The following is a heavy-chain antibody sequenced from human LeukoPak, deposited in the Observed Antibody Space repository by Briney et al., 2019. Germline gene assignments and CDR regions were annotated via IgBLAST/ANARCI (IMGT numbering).Heavy chain of an antibody. Sequence: SETLSLTCTLSGGSISIYYGSWIRHPPGKGLEWIGYIYYSGSTNYNPSLKSRVTISVDTSKNQFSLKLISVTAADTAVYYCAREYCSSTSCYRDHNWFDPWGQGTLVTVSS. V-gene: IGHV4-59*12. CDR2: IYYSGST. CDR3: AREYCSSTSCYRDHNWFDP. J-gene: IGHJ5*02. CDR1: GGSISIYY. D-gene: IGHD2-2*02.